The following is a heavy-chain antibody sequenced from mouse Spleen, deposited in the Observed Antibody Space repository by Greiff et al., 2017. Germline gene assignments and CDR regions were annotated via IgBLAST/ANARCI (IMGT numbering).Heavy chain of an antibody. J-gene: IGHJ4*01. Sequence: VQLQQSGPELVKPGASVRISCKASGYTFTSYYIHWVKQRPGQGLEWIGWIYPGNVNTKYNQKFKDKATLTADKTSSTAYMQLSSLTYEDSAVYYCARNSPYAMDYWGQGTSVTVSS. D-gene: IGHD6-1*01. CDR1: GYTFTSYY. CDR3: ARNSPYAMDY. V-gene: IGHV1S56*01. CDR2: IYPGNVNT.